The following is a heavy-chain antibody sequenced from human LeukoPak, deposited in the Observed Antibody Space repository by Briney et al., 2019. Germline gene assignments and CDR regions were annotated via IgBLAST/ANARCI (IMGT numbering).Heavy chain of an antibody. CDR3: ARAPLEYDFWSGYSSHEYNWFDP. CDR1: GGTFSSYA. V-gene: IGHV1-69*04. J-gene: IGHJ5*02. D-gene: IGHD3-3*01. CDR2: IIPILGIA. Sequence: ASVKVSCKASGGTFSSYAISWVRQAPGQGLEWMGRIIPILGIANYAQKFQGRVTITADKSTSTAYMELSSLRSEDTAVYYCARAPLEYDFWSGYSSHEYNWFDPWGQGTLVTVSS.